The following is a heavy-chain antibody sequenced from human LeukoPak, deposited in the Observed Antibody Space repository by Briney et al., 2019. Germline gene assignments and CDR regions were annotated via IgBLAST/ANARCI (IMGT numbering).Heavy chain of an antibody. CDR3: ARYSSSWSAVDY. V-gene: IGHV3-66*01. J-gene: IGHJ4*02. D-gene: IGHD6-13*01. Sequence: GESLRLSCAASGFTVSSNYMSWVRQAPGKGLEWVSVIYSGGSTYYADSVKGRFTISRDNSKNTLYLQMTSLRAEDTAVYYCARYSSSWSAVDYWGQGTLVTVSS. CDR1: GFTVSSNY. CDR2: IYSGGST.